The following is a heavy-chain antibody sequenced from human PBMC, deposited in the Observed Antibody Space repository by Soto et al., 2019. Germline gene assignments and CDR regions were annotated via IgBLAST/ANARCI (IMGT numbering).Heavy chain of an antibody. CDR3: ARDTSNVRIVNATNLYGMDV. Sequence: APVKVSCKASGYTFTTYDISWVRQAPGQGLEWMGRISTYNGNTNYPQSLQGRLTMTTDTSTTTAYMELRNLRSDDTAVYYCARDTSNVRIVNATNLYGMDVWGQVTTVPVSS. J-gene: IGHJ6*02. CDR2: ISTYNGNT. D-gene: IGHD2-2*01. CDR1: GYTFTTYD. V-gene: IGHV1-18*01.